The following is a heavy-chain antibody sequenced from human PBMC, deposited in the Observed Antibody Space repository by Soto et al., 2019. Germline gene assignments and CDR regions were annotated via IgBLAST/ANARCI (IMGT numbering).Heavy chain of an antibody. D-gene: IGHD4-17*01. CDR1: GGTFSSYA. CDR3: ARGRSYYGDYGHFDY. J-gene: IGHJ4*02. CDR2: IIPIFGTA. Sequence: QVQLVQSGAEVKKPGSSVKVSCKASGGTFSSYAISWVRQAPGQGLEWMGGIIPIFGTANYAQKFQGRVTTTAAESTSTAYMELSSLRSEDTAVYYCARGRSYYGDYGHFDYWGQGTLVTVSS. V-gene: IGHV1-69*12.